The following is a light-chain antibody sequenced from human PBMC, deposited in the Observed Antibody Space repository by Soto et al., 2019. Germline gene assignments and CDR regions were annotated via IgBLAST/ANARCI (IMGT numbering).Light chain of an antibody. V-gene: IGKV3-20*01. CDR1: ESVSGRH. J-gene: IGKJ1*01. CDR2: VAS. Sequence: EIVLTQSPRTLSLSPGERATLSCRASESVSGRHLAWYQQKPGQAPRLLISVASSRATGIADRFSGSGSGTDVTLTISRLEPEDFAVYYCHQFGSFPRTFGQGTKVEIK. CDR3: HQFGSFPRT.